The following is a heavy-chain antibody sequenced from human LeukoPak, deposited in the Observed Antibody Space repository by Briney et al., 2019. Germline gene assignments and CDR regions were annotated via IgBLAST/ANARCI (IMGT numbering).Heavy chain of an antibody. CDR3: ARRRGYSYGAGADY. CDR1: GYTFTGYY. J-gene: IGHJ4*02. V-gene: IGHV1-2*02. D-gene: IGHD5-18*01. CDR2: INPNSGGT. Sequence: ASVTVSCKAPGYTFTGYYMHWVRQAPGQGLEWMGWINPNSGGTNYAQKFQGRVTMTRDTSISTAYMELSRLRSDDTAVYYCARRRGYSYGAGADYWGQGTLVTVSS.